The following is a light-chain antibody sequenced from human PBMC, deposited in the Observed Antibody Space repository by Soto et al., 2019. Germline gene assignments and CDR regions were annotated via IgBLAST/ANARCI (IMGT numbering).Light chain of an antibody. V-gene: IGKV1-33*01. Sequence: QMTQSPSSLSASVGDRVTITCQASQDISNYLNWYQQKPGKAPKLLIYDASDLDTGVPSRFSGSGSGTEFTLTINSLQADDFATYYCQQHNSFSITFGQGTRL. CDR1: QDISNY. CDR2: DAS. CDR3: QQHNSFSIT. J-gene: IGKJ5*01.